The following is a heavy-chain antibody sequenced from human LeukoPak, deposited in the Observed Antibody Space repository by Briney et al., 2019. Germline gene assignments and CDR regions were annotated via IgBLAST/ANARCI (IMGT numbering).Heavy chain of an antibody. Sequence: PSETLSLTCTVSGGSISSYYWSWIRQPPGKGLEWIGYIFNSGSTNYNPSLKSRVTISVDTSKNQFSLKLSSVTAADTAVYYCARFDLLDAFDIWGQGTMVTVSS. V-gene: IGHV4-59*08. CDR1: GGSISSYY. CDR3: ARFDLLDAFDI. J-gene: IGHJ3*02. D-gene: IGHD3-3*01. CDR2: IFNSGST.